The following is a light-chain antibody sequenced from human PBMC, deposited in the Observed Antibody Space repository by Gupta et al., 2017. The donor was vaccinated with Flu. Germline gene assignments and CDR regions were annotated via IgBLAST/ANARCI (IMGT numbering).Light chain of an antibody. CDR3: SSYAGSNNPYV. V-gene: IGLV2-8*01. Sequence: VTISCTGTSSDVGGYNYVSWFQQHPGKAPKLMIYEVNKRPSGVPDRFSGSKSGNTASLTVSGLQADDEADYYCSSYAGSNNPYVFGTGTEVTVL. J-gene: IGLJ1*01. CDR2: EVN. CDR1: SSDVGGYNY.